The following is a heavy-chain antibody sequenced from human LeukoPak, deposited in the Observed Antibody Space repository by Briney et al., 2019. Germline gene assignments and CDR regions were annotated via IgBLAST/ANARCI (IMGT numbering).Heavy chain of an antibody. CDR1: GGTFSSYT. CDR3: ARLTYYDFWSGYYIDY. D-gene: IGHD3-3*01. J-gene: IGHJ4*02. V-gene: IGHV1-18*01. Sequence: GPVKVSCKASGGTFSSYTISWVRQAPGQGLEWMGWISAYNGNTNYAQKLQGRVTMTTDTSTSTAYMELRSLRSDDTAVYYCARLTYYDFWSGYYIDYWGQGTLVTVSS. CDR2: ISAYNGNT.